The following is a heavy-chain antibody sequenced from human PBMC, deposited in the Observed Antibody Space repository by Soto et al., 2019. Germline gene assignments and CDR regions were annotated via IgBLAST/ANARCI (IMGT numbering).Heavy chain of an antibody. CDR1: GFTFTSSA. D-gene: IGHD4-17*01. V-gene: IGHV1-58*02. CDR3: AAARLNDYGGVYNY. Sequence: SVKVSCKASGFTFTSSAMQWVRQARGQRLEWIGWIVVGSGNTNYAQKFQERVTITRDMSTSTAYMELSSLRSEDTAVYYCAAARLNDYGGVYNYWGQGTLVTVSS. CDR2: IVVGSGNT. J-gene: IGHJ4*02.